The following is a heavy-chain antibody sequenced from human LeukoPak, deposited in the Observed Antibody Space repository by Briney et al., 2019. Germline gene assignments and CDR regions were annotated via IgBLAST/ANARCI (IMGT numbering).Heavy chain of an antibody. V-gene: IGHV4-39*07. CDR2: IYYSGST. D-gene: IGHD3-22*01. Sequence: PSETLSLTCTVSGGSISSSSYYWGWIRQPPGKGLEWIGSIYYSGSTYYNPSLKSRVTISVDTSKNQFSLKLSSVTAADTAVYYCARNGDYYDSSGYYYVAFDIWGQGTMVTVSS. CDR1: GGSISSSSYY. CDR3: ARNGDYYDSSGYYYVAFDI. J-gene: IGHJ3*02.